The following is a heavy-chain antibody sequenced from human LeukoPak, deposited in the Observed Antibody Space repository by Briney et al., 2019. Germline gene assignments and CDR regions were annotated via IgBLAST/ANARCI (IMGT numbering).Heavy chain of an antibody. Sequence: VTVSXXXSGXTFXSYYMHWVRQAPXQGLEWMGIINPSGGSTSYAQKFQGRVTMTRDTSTNTVYMELSSLRSEDTAVYFRARATLSDYYFNYWGQGTLVTVSS. CDR3: ARATLSDYYFNY. CDR1: GXTFXSYY. V-gene: IGHV1-46*01. CDR2: INPSGGST. J-gene: IGHJ4*02.